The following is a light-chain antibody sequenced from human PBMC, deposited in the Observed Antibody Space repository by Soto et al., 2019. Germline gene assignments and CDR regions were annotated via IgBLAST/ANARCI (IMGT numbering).Light chain of an antibody. Sequence: EIVLTQSPATLSLSPGERATLSCWASQSVSSYLAWYQQKPGQAPRLLIYDASNRATGVPARFSGSGSGTDFTLTISSLEPEDFAVYYCQQRAKWLTFGPGTKVDIK. CDR3: QQRAKWLT. J-gene: IGKJ3*01. CDR1: QSVSSY. CDR2: DAS. V-gene: IGKV3-11*01.